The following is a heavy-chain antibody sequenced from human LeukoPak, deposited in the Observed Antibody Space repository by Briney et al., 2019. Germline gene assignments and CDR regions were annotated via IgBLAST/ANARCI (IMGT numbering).Heavy chain of an antibody. J-gene: IGHJ4*02. V-gene: IGHV1-69*06. D-gene: IGHD6-13*01. CDR1: GATFSSYA. CDR2: IIPIFGTA. Sequence: SVNVSCKASGATFSSYAISWVRQAPGQGLEWMGGIIPIFGTANYAQKFQGRVTITADKSTSTAYMELSSLRSEDTAVYYCARVDSSSWYVAFDYWGQGTLVTVSS. CDR3: ARVDSSSWYVAFDY.